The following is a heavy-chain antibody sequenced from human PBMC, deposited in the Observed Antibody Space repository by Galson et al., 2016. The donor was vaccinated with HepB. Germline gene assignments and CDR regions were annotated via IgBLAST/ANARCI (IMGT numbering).Heavy chain of an antibody. CDR3: ARDRGYYYGSGSPPYYYYGLDV. Sequence: SVKVSCKASGYTFTSYYIHWVRQAPGQGLEWMGIIVPSDGSTSNAQKFRGRVTTTRDTSTSTVYMELSSLRSEDTAVYYCARDRGYYYGSGSPPYYYYGLDVWGQGTTVTVSS. V-gene: IGHV1-46*01. CDR1: GYTFTSYY. J-gene: IGHJ6*02. D-gene: IGHD3-10*01. CDR2: IVPSDGST.